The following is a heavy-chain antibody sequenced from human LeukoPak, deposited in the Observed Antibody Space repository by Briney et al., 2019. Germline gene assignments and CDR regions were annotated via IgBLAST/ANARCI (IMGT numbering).Heavy chain of an antibody. CDR1: GGSFSGYY. D-gene: IGHD4-11*01. J-gene: IGHJ4*02. Sequence: SETLSLTCAVYGGSFSGYYWSWIRQPPGKGLEWIGEINHSGSTNYNPSLKSRVTISVDTSENQFFLKLSSVTAADTAVYYCASAHYKKVDWGQGTLVTVSS. V-gene: IGHV4-34*01. CDR3: ASAHYKKVD. CDR2: INHSGST.